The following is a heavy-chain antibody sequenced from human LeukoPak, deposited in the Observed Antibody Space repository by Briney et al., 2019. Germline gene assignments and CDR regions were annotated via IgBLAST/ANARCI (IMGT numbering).Heavy chain of an antibody. J-gene: IGHJ4*02. Sequence: PSQTLSLTCTVSGGSFSSDNYYWGWHGQPAGKGREWFGSIYSSGRTNYNPSLKRRAIISVDTSKNQLSLKLSSVTAADTAVYYCARATNDDYSSSQLDYWGQGTLVTVSS. D-gene: IGHD6-13*01. V-gene: IGHV4-61*02. CDR1: GGSFSSDNYY. CDR2: IYSSGRT. CDR3: ARATNDDYSSSQLDY.